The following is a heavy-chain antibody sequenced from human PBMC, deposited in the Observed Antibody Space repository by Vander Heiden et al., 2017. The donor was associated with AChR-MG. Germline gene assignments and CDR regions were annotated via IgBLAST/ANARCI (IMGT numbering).Heavy chain of an antibody. CDR3: ARHIIYGDYVVDY. CDR1: VYSFPGYC. CDR2: SDTSDSDT. V-gene: IGHV5-10-1*03. Sequence: EVHLVQSGAEVKNPGDSLGATLKAFVYSFPGYCINCVRQTSCTGQEWMGRSDTSDSDTNYRPSGQGHVTISADKSIGAAYLQLNSLKASDTAVYYCARHIIYGDYVVDYWGQGTLVTVSS. J-gene: IGHJ4*02. D-gene: IGHD4-17*01.